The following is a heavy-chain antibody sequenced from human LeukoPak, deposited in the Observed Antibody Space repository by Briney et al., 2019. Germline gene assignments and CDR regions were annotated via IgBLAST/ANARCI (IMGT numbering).Heavy chain of an antibody. CDR3: ARFQALRGSFRGFDF. Sequence: PGGSLRLSCEASGFTVSSTYMTWVRQAPGKGLEWVSIMYSGGNTYYADSVKGRFTISRDNSRNTLYLQMNGLRTEDTALYYCARFQALRGSFRGFDFWGQGTQVTVSP. CDR1: GFTVSSTY. CDR2: MYSGGNT. J-gene: IGHJ4*02. D-gene: IGHD1-26*01. V-gene: IGHV3-66*02.